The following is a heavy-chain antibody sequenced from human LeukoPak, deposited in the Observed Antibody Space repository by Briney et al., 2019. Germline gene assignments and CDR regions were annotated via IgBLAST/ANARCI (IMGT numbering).Heavy chain of an antibody. CDR2: INPNSGGT. Sequence: ASVKVSCKASGYTFTGYYMHWVRQAPGQGLEWMGWINPNSGGTNYAQKFQGRVTMTRDTSISTAYMELSSLRSEDTAVYYCARDANCSSTSCTGSVDYWGQGTLVTVSS. D-gene: IGHD2-2*01. V-gene: IGHV1-2*02. J-gene: IGHJ4*02. CDR3: ARDANCSSTSCTGSVDY. CDR1: GYTFTGYY.